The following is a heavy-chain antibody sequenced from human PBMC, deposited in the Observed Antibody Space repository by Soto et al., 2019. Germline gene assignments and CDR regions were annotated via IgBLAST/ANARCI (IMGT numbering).Heavy chain of an antibody. CDR1: GFTFHDYA. D-gene: IGHD5-18*01. J-gene: IGHJ4*02. CDR2: ISYHSGTI. V-gene: IGHV3-9*01. CDR3: AKGEDRGYSVGPDY. Sequence: PGGSLRLSCAASGFTFHDYAMQWVRQAPGKGLEWVSGISYHSGTIGYADSVKGRFTISRDNAKNSLYLQMNSLRAEDTALYYCAKGEDRGYSVGPDYWGQGTLVTVS.